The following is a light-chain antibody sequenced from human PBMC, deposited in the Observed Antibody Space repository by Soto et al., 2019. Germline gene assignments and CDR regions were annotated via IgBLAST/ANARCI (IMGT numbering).Light chain of an antibody. V-gene: IGKV1-27*01. J-gene: IGKJ1*01. Sequence: DIQMTQSPSSLSASVGDRVTITCRASQGIRDYLAWYQQKPGKVPKLLISGASTLQSGVPSRFTASGSGTDFTLTISSLQPEDAATYYCQKYDSAPRTFGQGTKVDIK. CDR3: QKYDSAPRT. CDR1: QGIRDY. CDR2: GAS.